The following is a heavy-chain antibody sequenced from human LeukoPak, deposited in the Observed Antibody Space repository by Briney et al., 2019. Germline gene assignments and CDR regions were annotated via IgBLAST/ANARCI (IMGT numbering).Heavy chain of an antibody. CDR1: GGSISSYY. D-gene: IGHD2-15*01. CDR2: IYYSGST. V-gene: IGHV4-59*01. Sequence: SETLSLTCTVSGGSISSYYWSRIRQPPGKGLEWIGYIYYSGSTNYNPSLKSRVTISVDTSKNQFSLKLSSVTAADTAVYYCARVPCSGGSCYGGYYYYMDVWGKGTTVTVSS. CDR3: ARVPCSGGSCYGGYYYYMDV. J-gene: IGHJ6*03.